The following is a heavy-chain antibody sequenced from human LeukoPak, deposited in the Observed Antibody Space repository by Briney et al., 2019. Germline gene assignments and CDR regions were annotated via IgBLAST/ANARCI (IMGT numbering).Heavy chain of an antibody. CDR3: AREGWYGGNSVFLYGMDV. CDR2: INPSGGST. D-gene: IGHD4-23*01. Sequence: GASVKVSCKASGYTFTSYYMHWVRQAPGQGLEWMGIINPSGGSTSYAQKFQGRVTMTRDTSTSTVYMELSSLRSEDTAVYYCAREGWYGGNSVFLYGMDVWGQGTTVTVSS. V-gene: IGHV1-46*01. J-gene: IGHJ6*02. CDR1: GYTFTSYY.